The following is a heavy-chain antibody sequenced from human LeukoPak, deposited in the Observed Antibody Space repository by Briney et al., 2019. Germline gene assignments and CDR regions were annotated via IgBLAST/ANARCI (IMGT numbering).Heavy chain of an antibody. D-gene: IGHD5-18*01. V-gene: IGHV1-2*02. Sequence: EASVKVSCKASGYTFTGYYMHWVRQAPGQGLEWMGWINPNSGGTNCAQKFQGRVTMTRDTSISTAYMELSRLRSDDTAVYYCARAFALGGAMVTSYWFDSWGQGTLVTVSS. CDR1: GYTFTGYY. CDR3: ARAFALGGAMVTSYWFDS. J-gene: IGHJ5*01. CDR2: INPNSGGT.